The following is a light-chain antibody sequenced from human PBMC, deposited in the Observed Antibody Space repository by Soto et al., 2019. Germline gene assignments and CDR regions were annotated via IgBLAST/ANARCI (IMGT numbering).Light chain of an antibody. CDR2: AAC. CDR3: QQLFDSPIT. CDR1: QVISTS. Sequence: GESVTITCRASQVISTSLAWYQVKPGKAPKLLIYAACTFESGVPSRFSATVSGTEFSLTITSLQPEDFATYYCQQLFDSPITFGQGTRLEIK. V-gene: IGKV1-9*01. J-gene: IGKJ5*01.